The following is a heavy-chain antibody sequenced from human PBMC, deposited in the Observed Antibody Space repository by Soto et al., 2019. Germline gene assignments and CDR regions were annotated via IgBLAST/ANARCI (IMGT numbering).Heavy chain of an antibody. CDR3: AKDLGVVVAATVYYYGMDV. Sequence: GGSLRLSCAASGFTFSSYGMHWVRQAPGKGLEWVAVISYDGSNKYYADSVKGRFTISRDNSKNTLYLQMNSLRAEDTAVYYCAKDLGVVVAATVYYYGMDVWGQGTTVTVSS. CDR2: ISYDGSNK. CDR1: GFTFSSYG. J-gene: IGHJ6*02. D-gene: IGHD2-15*01. V-gene: IGHV3-30*18.